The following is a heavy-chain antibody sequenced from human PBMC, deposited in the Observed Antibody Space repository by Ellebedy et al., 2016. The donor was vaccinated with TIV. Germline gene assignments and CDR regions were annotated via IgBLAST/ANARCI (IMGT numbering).Heavy chain of an antibody. Sequence: GESLKISCAASGFSFSSYAMSWVRQAPGKGLEWVSSISGSGGSKYYADSVKGRFTISRDISTNTLFLQMSSLRGEDTAIYYCAKNSGSSAYHVLDVWGQGTTVTVSS. D-gene: IGHD3-10*01. J-gene: IGHJ6*02. CDR2: ISGSGGSK. V-gene: IGHV3-23*01. CDR1: GFSFSSYA. CDR3: AKNSGSSAYHVLDV.